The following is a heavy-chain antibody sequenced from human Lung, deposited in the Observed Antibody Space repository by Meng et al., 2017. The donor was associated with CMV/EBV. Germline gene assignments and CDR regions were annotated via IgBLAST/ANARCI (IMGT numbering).Heavy chain of an antibody. D-gene: IGHD3-22*01. CDR1: GGXVSSGSYY. CDR2: IYYSGST. CDR3: AREEYYDPFLGPVGGMDV. Sequence: SXTXSLXCTVSGGXVSSGSYYWSWIRQPPGKGLEWIGYIYYSGSTNYNPSLKSRVTISVDTSKNQFSLKLSSVTAADTAVYYCAREEYYDPFLGPVGGMDVWXQGTXVTVSS. V-gene: IGHV4-61*01. J-gene: IGHJ6*02.